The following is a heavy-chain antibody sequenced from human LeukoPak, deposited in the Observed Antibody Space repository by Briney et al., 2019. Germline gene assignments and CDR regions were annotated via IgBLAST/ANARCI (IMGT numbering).Heavy chain of an antibody. CDR2: ISSRSSTI. CDR3: ARRFDS. J-gene: IGHJ4*02. Sequence: SGGSLRLSCAASGFTFSTYNMKWVRQAPGKGLEWVSYISSRSSTIYYADSVKGRFTISRDDAKNSLYLQMTNLRDEDTAVYYCARRFDSWGQGTLVTVSS. V-gene: IGHV3-48*02. CDR1: GFTFSTYN.